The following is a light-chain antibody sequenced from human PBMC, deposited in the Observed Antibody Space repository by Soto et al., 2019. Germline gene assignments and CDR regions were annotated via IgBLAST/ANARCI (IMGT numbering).Light chain of an antibody. CDR2: AAS. CDR3: QQLNSYPFIT. V-gene: IGKV1-9*01. CDR1: QGINNY. Sequence: DIQLTQSPSFLSASVGDRVTITCRASQGINNYLAWYQQKPGKAPKLLIYAASTLKSGVPPRFSGSGSGTELTLTVSSLQPEDFATYYCQQLNSYPFITFDQGTRLEIK. J-gene: IGKJ5*01.